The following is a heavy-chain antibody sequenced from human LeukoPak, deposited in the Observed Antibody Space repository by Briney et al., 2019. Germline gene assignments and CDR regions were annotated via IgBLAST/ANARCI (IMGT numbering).Heavy chain of an antibody. V-gene: IGHV5-51*01. D-gene: IGHD1-1*01. Sequence: GESLKISCKASGYTFTSFWIGWVRQMPGKGLEWMAIINPGDSDTRYSPSFQGQVTISADKSISTAYLQWSSLRSEDTAVYYCARGERSGSFDYWGQGTLVTVSS. CDR1: GYTFTSFW. CDR3: ARGERSGSFDY. CDR2: INPGDSDT. J-gene: IGHJ4*02.